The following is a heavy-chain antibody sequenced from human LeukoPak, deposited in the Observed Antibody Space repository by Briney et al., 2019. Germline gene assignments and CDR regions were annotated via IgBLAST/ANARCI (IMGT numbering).Heavy chain of an antibody. CDR3: ARRAGAYSHPYDY. J-gene: IGHJ4*02. CDR1: GFTFSSYA. Sequence: PGGSLRLSCAASGFTFSSYAMSWVRQAPGEGLEWVSVISGSGGSTDYADSVKGRFTISRDNSKNTLYLQMNSLRAEDTAVYYCARRAGAYSHPYDYWGQGTLVTVSS. CDR2: ISGSGGST. V-gene: IGHV3-23*01. D-gene: IGHD4/OR15-4a*01.